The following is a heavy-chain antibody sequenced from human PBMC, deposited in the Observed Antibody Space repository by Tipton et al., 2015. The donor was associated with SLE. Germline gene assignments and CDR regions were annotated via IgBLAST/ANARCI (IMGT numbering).Heavy chain of an antibody. CDR2: ISGSGVSA. CDR3: ASQLVFFYYGMDV. V-gene: IGHV3-23*01. J-gene: IGHJ6*02. D-gene: IGHD3-10*01. Sequence: SLRLSCAVSGFTFSNYAMSWVRQAPGKGLEWVSGISGSGVSAYYADSVKGRFTISRDNSKNTLYLQMNSLRAGDTAVYYCASQLVFFYYGMDVWGQGTTVTVSS. CDR1: GFTFSNYA.